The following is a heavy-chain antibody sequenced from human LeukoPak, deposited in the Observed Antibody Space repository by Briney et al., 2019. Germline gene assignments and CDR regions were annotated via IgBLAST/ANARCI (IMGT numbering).Heavy chain of an antibody. J-gene: IGHJ6*03. D-gene: IGHD5-12*01. V-gene: IGHV3-74*01. Sequence: GGSLRLSCAASGFTFIRYWMHWLRQAPGKGLVWVSRINSDGSSTSYADSVKGRFTISRDNAKNTLYLQMNSLRAEDTAVYYCASGYTYYYYYMDVWGKGTTVTVSS. CDR1: GFTFIRYW. CDR3: ASGYTYYYYYMDV. CDR2: INSDGSST.